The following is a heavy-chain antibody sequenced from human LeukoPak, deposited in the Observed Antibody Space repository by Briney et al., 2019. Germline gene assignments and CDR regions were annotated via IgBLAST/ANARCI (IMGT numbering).Heavy chain of an antibody. V-gene: IGHV4-34*01. J-gene: IGHJ4*02. D-gene: IGHD6-6*01. CDR2: INHSGST. Sequence: SETLSLTCTVSGGSISSYYWSWIRQPPGKGLEWIGEINHSGSTNYNPSLKSRVTISVDTSKNQFSLKLSSVTAADTAVHYCARSNQQLVRFDYWGQGTLVTVSS. CDR3: ARSNQQLVRFDY. CDR1: GGSISSYY.